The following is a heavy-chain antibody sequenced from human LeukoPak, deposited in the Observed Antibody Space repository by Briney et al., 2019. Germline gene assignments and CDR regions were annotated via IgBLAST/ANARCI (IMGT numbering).Heavy chain of an antibody. CDR1: GYTFTDYY. J-gene: IGHJ5*02. CDR3: ARVKALGIVGSTRVLDP. CDR2: INPNSHGI. Sequence: SVKISCKASGYTFTDYYIHWVRQAPGQGLEWMGWINPNSHGINYAQKFQGRVIMTRDTSISTVYMELSRLRSDDTAVYYCARVKALGIVGSTRVLDPWGQGTVVSVSS. D-gene: IGHD1-26*01. V-gene: IGHV1-2*02.